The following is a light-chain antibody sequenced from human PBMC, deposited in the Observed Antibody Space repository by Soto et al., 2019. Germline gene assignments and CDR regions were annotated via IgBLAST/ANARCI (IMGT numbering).Light chain of an antibody. CDR3: QQSYSTWT. Sequence: DIQMTQSPSSLSASVGDRVTITCRASQSISSYLNWYQQKLGKAPKLLIYAASSLQSGVPSRFSGSGSGTDFTLTISSLQPEDFATYYCQQSYSTWTFGQGTKVDI. J-gene: IGKJ1*01. CDR2: AAS. V-gene: IGKV1-39*01. CDR1: QSISSY.